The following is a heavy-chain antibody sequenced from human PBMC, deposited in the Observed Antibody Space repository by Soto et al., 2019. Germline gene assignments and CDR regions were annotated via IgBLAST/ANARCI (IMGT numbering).Heavy chain of an antibody. CDR3: AKDYISGWPPYYYYMDV. CDR2: ISGSGGST. J-gene: IGHJ6*03. Sequence: GGSLRLSCAASGFTFSSYAMSWVRQAPGKGLEWVSAISGSGGSTYYADSVKGRFTISRDNSKNTLYLQMNSLRAEDTAVYYCAKDYISGWPPYYYYMDVWGKGTTVTVSS. V-gene: IGHV3-23*01. D-gene: IGHD6-25*01. CDR1: GFTFSSYA.